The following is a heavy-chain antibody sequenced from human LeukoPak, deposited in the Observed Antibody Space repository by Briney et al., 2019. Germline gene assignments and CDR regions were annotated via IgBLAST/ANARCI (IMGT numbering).Heavy chain of an antibody. CDR1: GFTFSSYW. V-gene: IGHV3-74*01. D-gene: IGHD2-15*01. J-gene: IGHJ4*02. Sequence: PGGSLRLSCAASGFTFSSYWMHWVRQAPGKGLVRVSHINSGGTTTSYADSVKGRFTISRDNAKNTLHLQMSSLRAEDTAVYYCARPGGGSYCSGGSCYDYWGQGALVTVSS. CDR3: ARPGGGSYCSGGSCYDY. CDR2: INSGGTTT.